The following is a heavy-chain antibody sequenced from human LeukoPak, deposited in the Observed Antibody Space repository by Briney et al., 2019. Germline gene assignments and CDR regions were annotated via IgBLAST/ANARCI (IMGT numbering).Heavy chain of an antibody. J-gene: IGHJ4*01. CDR2: INPNTGGT. Sequence: ASVKVSCKASGYIFTGYYMHWVRQAPGQGLEWMGWINPNTGGTKYAQKFQGRVTMTRDTSISTAYMELSRLGSDDTALYYCASQQLQWRESYYFDDWGRGTLVTVSS. CDR3: ASQQLQWRESYYFDD. V-gene: IGHV1-2*02. CDR1: GYIFTGYY. D-gene: IGHD5-24*01.